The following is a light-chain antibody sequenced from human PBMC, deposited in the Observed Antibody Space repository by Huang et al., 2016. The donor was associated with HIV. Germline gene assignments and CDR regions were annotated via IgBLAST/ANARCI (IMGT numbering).Light chain of an antibody. CDR1: QRVNGN. CDR2: SVS. V-gene: IGKV3-15*01. J-gene: IGKJ4*01. Sequence: EIVMAQSPAILSVSPGERATLACRASQRVNGNLAWYQHKPGQAPRLLMYSVSTRATGVPSRFSGSGSGTDFTLTISGLQSEDLGIYFCQQYDDWPLTFGGGTQVEIK. CDR3: QQYDDWPLT.